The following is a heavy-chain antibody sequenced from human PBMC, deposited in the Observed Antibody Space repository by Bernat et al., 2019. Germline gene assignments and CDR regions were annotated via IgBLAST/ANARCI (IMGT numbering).Heavy chain of an antibody. Sequence: EVQLLESGGDLVQPGGSLRLSCAASGFIFSNYAMTWVRQAPGQGLVWVSSISTTGSGTYYTDSVRGRFTISRDNSKNMLYLQMNSLRAEDTAIYYCGKTASVLDYWGQGTLVTVSS. CDR3: GKTASVLDY. V-gene: IGHV3-23*01. CDR2: ISTTGSGT. J-gene: IGHJ4*02. CDR1: GFIFSNYA.